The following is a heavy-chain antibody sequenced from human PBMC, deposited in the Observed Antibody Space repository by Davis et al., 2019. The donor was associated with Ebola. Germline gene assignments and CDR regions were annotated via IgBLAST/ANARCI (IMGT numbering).Heavy chain of an antibody. V-gene: IGHV3-21*01. J-gene: IGHJ6*03. Sequence: GESLKISCAASGFTFTNHWMSWVRQAPGKGLEWVSSISSSSSYIYYADSVKGRFTISRDNAKNSLYLQMNSLRAEDTAVYYCARDLYSSSFPHDMDVWGKGTTVTVSS. D-gene: IGHD6-6*01. CDR3: ARDLYSSSFPHDMDV. CDR2: ISSSSSYI. CDR1: GFTFTNHW.